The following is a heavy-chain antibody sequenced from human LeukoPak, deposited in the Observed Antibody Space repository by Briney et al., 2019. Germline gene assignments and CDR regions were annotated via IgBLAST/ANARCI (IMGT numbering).Heavy chain of an antibody. CDR1: GFTLSSYA. D-gene: IGHD2-2*01. CDR3: ARDPYDIVVVPAATFDY. J-gene: IGHJ4*02. Sequence: GRSLRLSCAASGFTLSSYAMHWVRQAPGKGLEWVAVISYDGSNKYYADSVKGRFTISRDNSKNTLYLQMNSLRAEDTAVYYCARDPYDIVVVPAATFDYWGQGTLVTVSS. CDR2: ISYDGSNK. V-gene: IGHV3-30*01.